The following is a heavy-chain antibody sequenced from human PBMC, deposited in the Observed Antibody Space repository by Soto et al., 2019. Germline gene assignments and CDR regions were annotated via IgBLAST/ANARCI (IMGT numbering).Heavy chain of an antibody. CDR3: ARGVVVLVGSPGAFEI. V-gene: IGHV1-69*12. CDR2: IPMFGAT. CDR1: GDTFSNSA. Sequence: QVQLVQSGAEVKKPGSSVKVSCKASGDTFSNSAISWVRQAPGQGLEWVGGIPMFGATKYAQKFQGRVTITADEGTSTDYMELRSLTSEDTAVYYCARGVVVLVGSPGAFEIWGQGTMVTVSS. J-gene: IGHJ3*02. D-gene: IGHD2-15*01.